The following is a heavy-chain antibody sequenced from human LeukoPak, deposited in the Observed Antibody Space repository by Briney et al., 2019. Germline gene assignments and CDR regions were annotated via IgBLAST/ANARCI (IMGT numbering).Heavy chain of an antibody. CDR1: GGSISSYY. D-gene: IGHD5-18*01. V-gene: IGHV4-59*01. CDR3: ARTTEGGYTYNYFYYYYMDV. Sequence: PSETLSLTCTVSGGSISSYYWSWIRQPPGKGLEWIGYIYYSGSTNYNPSLKSRISISVDTSKNQFSLKLSSVTAADTAVYYCARTTEGGYTYNYFYYYYMDVWGKGTTVTISS. J-gene: IGHJ6*03. CDR2: IYYSGST.